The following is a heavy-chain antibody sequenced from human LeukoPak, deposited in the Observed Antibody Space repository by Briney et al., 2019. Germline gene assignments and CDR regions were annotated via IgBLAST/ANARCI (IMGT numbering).Heavy chain of an antibody. CDR2: IGTSSTTI. CDR3: ARFAAGGSYYYXMDV. V-gene: IGHV3-48*01. CDR1: GFTFSSYT. Sequence: PGGSLRLSCAASGFTFSSYTMNWVRQPPGKGLEWVSNIGTSSTTIYYADSVKGRFTISRDNAKNSLYLQMNSLRADDTAVYYCARFAAGGSYYYXMDVWGKGTTVTVSS. D-gene: IGHD6-25*01. J-gene: IGHJ6*03.